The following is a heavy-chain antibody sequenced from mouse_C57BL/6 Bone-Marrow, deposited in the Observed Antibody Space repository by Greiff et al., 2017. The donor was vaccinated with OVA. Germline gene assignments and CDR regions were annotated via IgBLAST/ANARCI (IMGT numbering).Heavy chain of an antibody. Sequence: EVQGVESGGDLVKPGGSLKLSCAASGFTFSSYGMSWVRQTPDKRLEWVATISSGGSYTYYPDSVKGRFTISRDNAKNTLYLQMSSLKSEDTAMYYCARHGAYWGQGTLVTVSA. V-gene: IGHV5-6*01. CDR2: ISSGGSYT. J-gene: IGHJ3*01. CDR3: ARHGAY. CDR1: GFTFSSYG.